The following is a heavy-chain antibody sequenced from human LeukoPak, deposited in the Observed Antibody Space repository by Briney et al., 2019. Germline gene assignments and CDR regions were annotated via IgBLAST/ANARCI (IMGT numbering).Heavy chain of an antibody. D-gene: IGHD3-3*01. CDR2: ISGSGGST. CDR3: AKADWSGYDY. Sequence: GGPLRLSCAASGFTFSSYAMSWVRQAPGKGLEWVSAISGSGGSTYYADSVKGRFTISRDNSKNTLYLQMNSLRSEDTAVYYCAKADWSGYDYWGQGTLVTVSS. J-gene: IGHJ4*02. V-gene: IGHV3-23*01. CDR1: GFTFSSYA.